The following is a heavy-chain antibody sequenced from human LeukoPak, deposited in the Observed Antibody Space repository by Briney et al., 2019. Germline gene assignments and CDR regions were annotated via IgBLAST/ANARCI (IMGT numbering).Heavy chain of an antibody. CDR1: GYTFPSYD. V-gene: IGHV1-8*01. CDR2: MNPNSGNT. Sequence: AAVKVSCKASGYTFPSYDINWVRQATAQGLEWMGWMNPNSGNTGYAQKFQGRVTVTRNTSISTAYMELSSLRSEDTAVYYCARATGFDKGVDIQFLFDPWGQGTLVTVSS. D-gene: IGHD2-2*03. J-gene: IGHJ5*02. CDR3: ARATGFDKGVDIQFLFDP.